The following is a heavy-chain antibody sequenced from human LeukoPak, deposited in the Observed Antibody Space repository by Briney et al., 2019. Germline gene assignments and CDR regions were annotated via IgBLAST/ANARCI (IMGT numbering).Heavy chain of an antibody. V-gene: IGHV3-7*03. D-gene: IGHD3-10*01. J-gene: IGHJ5*02. CDR2: IKPDGGEK. Sequence: VGSLRLSCIASGFTFSTYWMTWVRQAPGQGLESVANIKPDGGEKYFVDSVKGRFTISRDNDKNSLYLQMNSLRADDTAVYYCVRGSSGTVVRGVAWAWFDPWGQGTLVTVSS. CDR1: GFTFSTYW. CDR3: VRGSSGTVVRGVAWAWFDP.